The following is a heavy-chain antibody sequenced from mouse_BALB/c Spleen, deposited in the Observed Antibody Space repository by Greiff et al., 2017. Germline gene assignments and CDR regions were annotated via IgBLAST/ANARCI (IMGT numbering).Heavy chain of an antibody. CDR3: ARDPSNYYGSSSFAY. CDR1: GFSLTSYG. Sequence: QVQLKESGPGLVAPSQSLSITCTVSGFSLTSYGVHWVRQPPGKGLEWLGVIWAGGSTNYNSALMSRLSISKDNSKSQVFLKMNSLQTDDTAMYYCARDPSNYYGSSSFAYWGQGTLVTVSA. V-gene: IGHV2-9*02. D-gene: IGHD1-1*01. J-gene: IGHJ3*01. CDR2: IWAGGST.